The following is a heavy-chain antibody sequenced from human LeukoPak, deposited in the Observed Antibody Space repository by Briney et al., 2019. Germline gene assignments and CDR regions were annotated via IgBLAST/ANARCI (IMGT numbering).Heavy chain of an antibody. CDR3: AKDLGSPIDYCSGGSCYSGGDY. V-gene: IGHV3-23*01. CDR1: GFTFSSYG. CDR2: ISGSGGST. J-gene: IGHJ4*02. Sequence: GGSLRLSCAASGFTFSSYGMSWVRQAPGKGLEWVSAISGSGGSTYYADSVKGRFTISRDNSKNTLYLQMNSLRAEDTAVYYCAKDLGSPIDYCSGGSCYSGGDYWGQGILVTVSS. D-gene: IGHD2-15*01.